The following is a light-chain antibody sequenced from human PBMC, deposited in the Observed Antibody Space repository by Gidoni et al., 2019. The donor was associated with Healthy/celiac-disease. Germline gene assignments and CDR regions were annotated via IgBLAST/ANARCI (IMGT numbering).Light chain of an antibody. J-gene: IGKJ2*01. V-gene: IGKV3-20*01. CDR2: GAA. CDR1: QSVSSSY. Sequence: EIVLTQSPGTLSLSPGERATLTSSASQSVSSSYLAWYQQKPGQPPRLLIFGAASRATGIPDRFSGSGSGTDFTLTISRLEPEDFAVYYCQQYGSSPLYTFGQGTKLEIK. CDR3: QQYGSSPLYT.